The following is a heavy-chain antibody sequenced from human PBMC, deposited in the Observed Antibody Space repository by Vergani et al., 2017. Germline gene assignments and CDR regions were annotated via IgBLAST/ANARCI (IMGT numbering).Heavy chain of an antibody. CDR3: AKDTVWFGGGYFDY. V-gene: IGHV3-9*03. J-gene: IGHJ4*02. D-gene: IGHD3-10*01. Sequence: EVQLVESGGGLVQPGRSLRLSCAASGFTFADYAMHWVRQAPGKGLEWVSGISWNSGSIGYADSVKGRFTISRDNAKNSLYLQMNSLRAEDMALYYCAKDTVWFGGGYFDYWGQGTLVTVSS. CDR1: GFTFADYA. CDR2: ISWNSGSI.